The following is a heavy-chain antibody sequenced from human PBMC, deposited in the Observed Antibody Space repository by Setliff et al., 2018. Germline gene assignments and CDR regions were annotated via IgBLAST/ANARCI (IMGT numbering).Heavy chain of an antibody. Sequence: SETLSLTCTVSGVSISSTSYYWDWIRQSPGKGLEWIGAIYYSGSTYYNPSLKSRVSMSLNTSRNQFSLKLSSVPAADTAVYYCARGAILARGVQNGMDVWGQGTTVTVSS. J-gene: IGHJ6*02. CDR3: ARGAILARGVQNGMDV. CDR1: GVSISSTSYY. V-gene: IGHV4-39*07. CDR2: IYYSGST. D-gene: IGHD3-10*01.